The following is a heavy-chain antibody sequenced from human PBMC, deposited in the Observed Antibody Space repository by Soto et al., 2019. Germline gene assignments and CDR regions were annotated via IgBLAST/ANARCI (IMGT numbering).Heavy chain of an antibody. CDR2: ISGDGGST. Sequence: GGSLRLSCAASGFTFDDYAMLWVRQAPGKGLEWVSLISGDGGSTYYADSVKGRFTISRDNSKNSLYLQMNSLRTEDTALYYCAKDIPHTAMDGGMDVWGQGTTVTVSS. D-gene: IGHD5-18*01. CDR1: GFTFDDYA. V-gene: IGHV3-43*02. CDR3: AKDIPHTAMDGGMDV. J-gene: IGHJ6*02.